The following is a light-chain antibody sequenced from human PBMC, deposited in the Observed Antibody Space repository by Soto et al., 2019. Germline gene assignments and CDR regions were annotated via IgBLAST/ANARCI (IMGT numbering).Light chain of an antibody. CDR2: DAS. Sequence: DIVLTPSPGTLSLSPGARATLSCRASRSVSSNLAWYQQRPGQAPRLLIYDASNRATGTPARFSGSGSGTDFTLTISSLEPEDFAVYYCQQRSNWPPITFGQGTRLEIK. CDR3: QQRSNWPPIT. CDR1: RSVSSN. J-gene: IGKJ5*01. V-gene: IGKV3-11*01.